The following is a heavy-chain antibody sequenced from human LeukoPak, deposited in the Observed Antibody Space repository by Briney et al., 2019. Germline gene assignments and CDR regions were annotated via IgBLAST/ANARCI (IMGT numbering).Heavy chain of an antibody. CDR1: GFTFSSYA. V-gene: IGHV3-23*01. J-gene: IGHJ1*01. Sequence: GGSLRLSCAASGFTFSSYAMSWVRQAPGKGLEWVPVISGSGYSTYYADSVKGRFTISRGNSKNTLYLQMNSLRADDTAVYNCAKDRSGSTAEYFQHWGQGTLVTVSS. D-gene: IGHD3-10*01. CDR3: AKDRSGSTAEYFQH. CDR2: ISGSGYST.